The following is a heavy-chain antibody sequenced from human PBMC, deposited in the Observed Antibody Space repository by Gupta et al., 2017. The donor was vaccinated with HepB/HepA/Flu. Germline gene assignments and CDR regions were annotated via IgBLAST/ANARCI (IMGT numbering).Heavy chain of an antibody. D-gene: IGHD3-3*01. CDR1: GFPLSNYV. CDR2: ISYDGSNE. V-gene: IGHV3-30*03. CDR3: ARDMNFNFDFWSGPFDY. Sequence: QVHLVESGGGVVQSGRSLRLSCAASGFPLSNYVMHWVRQAPGTGLEWVAMISYDGSNEKYGDSVKGRFTISRDNPKNMLYLQMNSLRAEDTAVYYCARDMNFNFDFWSGPFDYWGQGALVTVSS. J-gene: IGHJ4*02.